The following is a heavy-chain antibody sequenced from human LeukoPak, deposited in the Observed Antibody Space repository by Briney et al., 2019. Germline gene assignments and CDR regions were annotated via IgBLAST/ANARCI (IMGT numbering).Heavy chain of an antibody. CDR1: GGSFSGYY. CDR3: ARGPVRRSYYYDARVITVARGYGLFSY. V-gene: IGHV4-34*01. J-gene: IGHJ4*02. CDR2: INHSGST. Sequence: SETLSLTCAVYGGSFSGYYWSWIRQPPGKGLEWIGEINHSGSTNYNPSLKSRVTISVDTSKNQFSLKLSSVTAADTAVYYCARGPVRRSYYYDARVITVARGYGLFSYWGQGTLVTVSS. D-gene: IGHD3-22*01.